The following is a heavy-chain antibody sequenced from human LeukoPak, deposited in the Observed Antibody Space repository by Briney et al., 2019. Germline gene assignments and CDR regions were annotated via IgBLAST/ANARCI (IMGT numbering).Heavy chain of an antibody. CDR2: ISSTSTYI. J-gene: IGHJ4*02. CDR1: GFTFSTYS. Sequence: GGSLRLSCAASGFTFSTYSMNWVRQAPGKGLEWVSSISSTSTYIYYANSVKGRFTISRDNAKNSLYLQMNSLRAEDTAVYYCARDCGGDCYRDYWGQGALVTVSS. V-gene: IGHV3-21*01. CDR3: ARDCGGDCYRDY. D-gene: IGHD2-21*02.